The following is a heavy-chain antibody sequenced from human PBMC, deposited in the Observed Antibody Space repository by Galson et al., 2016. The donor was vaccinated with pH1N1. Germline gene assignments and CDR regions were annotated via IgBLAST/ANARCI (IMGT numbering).Heavy chain of an antibody. CDR1: GGPFSTYA. CDR3: ARDGRRFYDNSAYYPSFLDY. D-gene: IGHD3-22*01. CDR2: IIPSFGTT. V-gene: IGHV1-69*05. J-gene: IGHJ4*02. Sequence: SVKVSCKASGGPFSTYASNWMRQAPGQGLEWVGGIIPSFGTTNFPQKFRDRLTITTDESTSTTYMELSSLRFDDTAIYYCARDGRRFYDNSAYYPSFLDYWGQGTLITVSS.